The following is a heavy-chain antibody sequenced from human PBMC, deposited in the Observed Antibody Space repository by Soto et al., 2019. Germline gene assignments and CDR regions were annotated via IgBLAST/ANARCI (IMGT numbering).Heavy chain of an antibody. CDR3: AAADCSGGSCNSSDY. CDR1: GGSFSGYY. D-gene: IGHD2-15*01. CDR2: INHSGST. J-gene: IGHJ4*02. Sequence: SETLSHTCAVYGGSFSGYYWSWIRQPPGKGLEWIGEINHSGSTNYNPSLKSRVTISVDTSKNQFSLKLSSVTAADTAVYYCAAADCSGGSCNSSDYWGQGTLVTVSS. V-gene: IGHV4-34*01.